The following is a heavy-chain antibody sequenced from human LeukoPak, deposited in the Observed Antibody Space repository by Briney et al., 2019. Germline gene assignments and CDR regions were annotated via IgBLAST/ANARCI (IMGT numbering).Heavy chain of an antibody. D-gene: IGHD3-22*01. V-gene: IGHV4-61*02. CDR1: GGSITSGSHY. Sequence: SQTLSLTCTVSGGSITSGSHYWNWNRQPAGKGLEWIGRIYTSGSTKYNPSLKSRVTISIDTSKNQFSLKLSSVTAADTAVYYCARDYYDTSVYLGHWGQGTLVTVSS. CDR3: ARDYYDTSVYLGH. J-gene: IGHJ4*02. CDR2: IYTSGST.